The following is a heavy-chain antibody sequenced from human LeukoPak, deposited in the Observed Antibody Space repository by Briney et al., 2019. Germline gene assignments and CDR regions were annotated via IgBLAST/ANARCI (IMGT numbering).Heavy chain of an antibody. J-gene: IGHJ4*02. Sequence: PGGSLRRSCAASGFTCSSYWMSWLRQAPGKELEWVANIKQDGSEKDHVDSVKGRFTISRDNAENSLYLQMNSLRGEDTAVYFCARAGYSSGWDYWGQGTLVTVSS. V-gene: IGHV3-7*01. D-gene: IGHD6-19*01. CDR2: IKQDGSEK. CDR3: ARAGYSSGWDY. CDR1: GFTCSSYW.